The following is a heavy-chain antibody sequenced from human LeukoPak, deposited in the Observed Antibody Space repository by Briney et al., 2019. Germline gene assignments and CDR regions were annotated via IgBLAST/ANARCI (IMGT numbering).Heavy chain of an antibody. CDR3: ALERYGSGSLGY. CDR1: GGTFSSYA. D-gene: IGHD3-10*01. Sequence: SVKVSCKASGGTFSSYAISWVRQAPGQGLEWMGGIIPIFGTANYAQKFQGRVTITADESTSTAYMELSSLRAEDTAVYYCALERYGSGSLGYWGQGTLVTVSS. CDR2: IIPIFGTA. J-gene: IGHJ4*02. V-gene: IGHV1-69*13.